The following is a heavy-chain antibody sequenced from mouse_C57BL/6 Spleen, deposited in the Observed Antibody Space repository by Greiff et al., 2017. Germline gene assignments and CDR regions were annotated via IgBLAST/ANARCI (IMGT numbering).Heavy chain of an antibody. D-gene: IGHD3-3*01. Sequence: VQLVESGPELVRPGASVTLSCKASGYTFTDYEMHWVKQTPVHGLEWIGAIDPETGGTAYNQKFKGKAILTADKSSRTAYVELRSLTSEDSAVYYCTRRGPGDYWGQGTSVTVSS. V-gene: IGHV1-15*01. CDR3: TRRGPGDY. CDR2: IDPETGGT. CDR1: GYTFTDYE. J-gene: IGHJ4*01.